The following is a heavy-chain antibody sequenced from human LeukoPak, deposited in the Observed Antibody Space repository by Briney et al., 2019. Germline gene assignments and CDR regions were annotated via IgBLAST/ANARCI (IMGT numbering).Heavy chain of an antibody. CDR1: GFTFSSYS. CDR2: ISSSSSYI. Sequence: PGGSLRLSCAASGFTFSSYSMNWVRQAPGKGLEWVSSISSSSSYIYYADSVKGRFTISRDNAKNSLYLQMNSLRAEDTAVYYCARVWYGGINVLDAFDIWGQGTMVTVSS. CDR3: ARVWYGGINVLDAFDI. D-gene: IGHD4-23*01. V-gene: IGHV3-21*01. J-gene: IGHJ3*02.